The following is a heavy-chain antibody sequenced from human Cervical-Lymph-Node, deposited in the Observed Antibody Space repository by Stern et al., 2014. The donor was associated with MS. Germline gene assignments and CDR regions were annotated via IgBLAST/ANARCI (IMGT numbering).Heavy chain of an antibody. Sequence: VQLGQSGAEVKKPGASVKVSCKGSGYTLTELSMHWVRQAPGKGLEWMGGFDPEGGETIYAQKFQGRVTMTEDTSTDTAYMELSSLRSEDTAVYYCATDRDDFRSGYSAPTKGYGLDVWGQGTTVTVTS. J-gene: IGHJ6*02. CDR1: GYTLTELS. V-gene: IGHV1-24*01. CDR3: ATDRDDFRSGYSAPTKGYGLDV. CDR2: FDPEGGET. D-gene: IGHD3-3*01.